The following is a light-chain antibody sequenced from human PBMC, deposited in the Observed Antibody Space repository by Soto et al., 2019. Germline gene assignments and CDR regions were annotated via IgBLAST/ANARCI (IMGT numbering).Light chain of an antibody. CDR3: QQSFSVPIT. CDR1: QSIAGY. CDR2: SAS. J-gene: IGKJ5*01. Sequence: DIQMTQSRSSLSASVGDRVTITCRASQSIAGYLSWYQQRPGKAPKFLIYSASSLQRGVPSRFSGSGSGTDFSLTINGLQPEDFATYFCQQSFSVPITFGQGTRLEIK. V-gene: IGKV1-39*01.